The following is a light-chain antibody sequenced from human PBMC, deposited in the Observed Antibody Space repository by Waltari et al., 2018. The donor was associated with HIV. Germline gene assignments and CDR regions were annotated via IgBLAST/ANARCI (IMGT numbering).Light chain of an antibody. J-gene: IGLJ3*02. CDR2: DVT. Sequence: QSALTQPRSVSGSPGQSVTISCTGTSGDLGNYTFFSWYQHHPGTAPKLIIYDVTKRPSGVPDRLSRSKSANTASLAISGLRADDEADYYCCAYAGGWVFGGGTKVTVL. V-gene: IGLV2-11*01. CDR3: CAYAGGWV. CDR1: SGDLGNYTF.